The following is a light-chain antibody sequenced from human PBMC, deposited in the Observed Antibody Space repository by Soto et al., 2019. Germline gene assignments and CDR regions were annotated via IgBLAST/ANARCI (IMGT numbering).Light chain of an antibody. V-gene: IGKV1-39*01. CDR2: AAS. CDR3: QQSYSTPIT. CDR1: QSITTS. J-gene: IGKJ5*01. Sequence: DIQMTQSPSSLSLSARDRVTITCRASQSITTSLNWYQQKPGKAPKLLIYAASTLQSGVPSRFSGSGSGTHFPLTISSLQPEDFATYYCQQSYSTPITFGQGTRLEIK.